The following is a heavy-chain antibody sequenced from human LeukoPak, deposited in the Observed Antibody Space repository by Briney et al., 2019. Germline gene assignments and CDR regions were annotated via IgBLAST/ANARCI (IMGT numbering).Heavy chain of an antibody. CDR1: GGSFSGYY. Sequence: SETLSLTCAVYGGSFSGYYWSWIRQPPGKGLEWIGEINHSGSTNYNPSLKSRVTISVDTSKNQFSLKLSSVTAAGTAVYYCAGRKSSSWYLNWFDPWGQGTLVTVSS. V-gene: IGHV4-34*01. CDR2: INHSGST. CDR3: AGRKSSSWYLNWFDP. J-gene: IGHJ5*02. D-gene: IGHD6-13*01.